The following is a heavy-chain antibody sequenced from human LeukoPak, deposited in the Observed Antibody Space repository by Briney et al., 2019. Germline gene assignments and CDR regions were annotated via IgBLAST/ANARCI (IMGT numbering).Heavy chain of an antibody. CDR1: GFTFSSYA. J-gene: IGHJ4*02. V-gene: IGHV3-30*14. CDR3: AKGRLLPYYFDY. CDR2: ISYDGSNK. Sequence: PGRSLRLSCAASGFTFSSYAMHWVRQAPGKGLEWVAVISYDGSNKYYADAVKGRFTISRDNSKNTLYLQINSLRAEDTAVYYCAKGRLLPYYFDYWGERTLVTVSS. D-gene: IGHD3-22*01.